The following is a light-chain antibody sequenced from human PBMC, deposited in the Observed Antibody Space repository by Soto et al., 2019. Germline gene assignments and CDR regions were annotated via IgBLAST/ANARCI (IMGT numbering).Light chain of an antibody. CDR3: QQSFIAPWT. J-gene: IGKJ1*01. CDR2: DAS. CDR1: QDISNY. V-gene: IGKV1-33*01. Sequence: DIQMTQSPSSLSASVGDRVTITCQASQDISNYLNWYQQKPGNAPKLLIYDASILETGVPSRFSGSGSGTDFTLTLSSLQAEDSATYYCQQSFIAPWTFGQGTKVDI.